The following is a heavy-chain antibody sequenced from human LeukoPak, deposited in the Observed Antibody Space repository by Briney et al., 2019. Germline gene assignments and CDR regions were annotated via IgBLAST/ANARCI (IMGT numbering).Heavy chain of an antibody. CDR2: FDPENGET. D-gene: IGHD6-19*01. Sequence: ASVKVSCKVSGYTLTELSMHWVRQAPGKGLEWMGGFDPENGETICAQKFQGRVTMTEDTSSDTTYMELSSLRSEDTAVYYCAIMHSSGWLSTWGQGTLVTVSS. CDR3: AIMHSSGWLST. V-gene: IGHV1-24*01. CDR1: GYTLTELS. J-gene: IGHJ5*02.